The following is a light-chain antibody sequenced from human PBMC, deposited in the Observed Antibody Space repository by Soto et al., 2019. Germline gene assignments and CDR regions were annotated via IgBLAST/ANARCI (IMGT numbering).Light chain of an antibody. J-gene: IGLJ2*01. V-gene: IGLV2-14*01. CDR3: SAYTLTNTVV. Sequence: QSALTQPASVSGSPGQSITISCSGTSSDVGNYNFVSWYQQHPGKVPKLLIYEVSNRPSGISNRFSGSKSGNTAALTISGLQAEDEADSSCSAYTLTNTVVFGGGTKLTVL. CDR2: EVS. CDR1: SSDVGNYNF.